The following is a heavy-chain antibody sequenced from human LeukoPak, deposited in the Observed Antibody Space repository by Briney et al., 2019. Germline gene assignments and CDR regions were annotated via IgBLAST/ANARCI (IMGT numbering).Heavy chain of an antibody. J-gene: IGHJ6*02. CDR3: ARTSGRRYYGSGIVSPDVYPYYYYYGMDV. Sequence: PGGSLRLSCAASGFTFSSYAMSWVRQAPGKGLEWVSSISGSGGSTYYADSVKGRFTISRDNSKNTLYLQVNSLRAEDTAVYYCARTSGRRYYGSGIVSPDVYPYYYYYGMDVWGQGTTVTVSS. V-gene: IGHV3-23*01. D-gene: IGHD3-10*01. CDR2: ISGSGGST. CDR1: GFTFSSYA.